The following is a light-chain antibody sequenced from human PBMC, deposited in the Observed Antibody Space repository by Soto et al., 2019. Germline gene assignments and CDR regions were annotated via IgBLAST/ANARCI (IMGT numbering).Light chain of an antibody. CDR3: QQYGTSEII. Sequence: EIVLTQSPGTLSLSPGERATLSCRASQSLTNSFIAWYQQKPGQAPRLLIYDTSSRATGIPVRFSGSGSGTDFTLTISRLEPEDFAVFFCQQYGTSEIIFGQGTRLEIK. CDR2: DTS. V-gene: IGKV3-20*01. J-gene: IGKJ5*01. CDR1: QSLTNSF.